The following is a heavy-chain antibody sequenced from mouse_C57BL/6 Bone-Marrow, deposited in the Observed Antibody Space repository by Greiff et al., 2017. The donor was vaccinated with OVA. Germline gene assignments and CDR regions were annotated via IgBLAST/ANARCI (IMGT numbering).Heavy chain of an antibody. D-gene: IGHD1-1*01. CDR1: GFNIKDDY. Sequence: VQLKQSGAELVRPGASVKLSCTASGFNIKDDYMHWVKQRPEQGLEWIGWIDPENGDTEYASKFQGKATITADTSSNTAYLQLSSLTSEDTAVYYCTTWTTVPNYYAMDYWGQGTSVTVSS. CDR2: IDPENGDT. V-gene: IGHV14-4*01. J-gene: IGHJ4*01. CDR3: TTWTTVPNYYAMDY.